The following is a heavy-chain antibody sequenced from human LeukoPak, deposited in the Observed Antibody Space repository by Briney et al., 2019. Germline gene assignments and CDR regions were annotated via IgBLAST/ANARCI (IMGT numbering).Heavy chain of an antibody. V-gene: IGHV3-15*01. CDR2: IKSKTDGGTT. Sequence: GGSLRLSCAASGFTFSNAWMSWVRQAPGKGLEWVGRIKSKTDGGTTDYAAPVKGRFTISRDDSKNTLYLQMNSLKTEDTAVYYCTTNIGLRGVSSSPDYWGQGTLVTVPS. J-gene: IGHJ4*02. CDR3: TTNIGLRGVSSSPDY. CDR1: GFTFSNAW. D-gene: IGHD3-10*01.